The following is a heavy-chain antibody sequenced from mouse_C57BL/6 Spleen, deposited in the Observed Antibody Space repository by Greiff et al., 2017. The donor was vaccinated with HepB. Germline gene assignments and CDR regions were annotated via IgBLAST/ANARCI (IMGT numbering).Heavy chain of an antibody. D-gene: IGHD2-4*01. V-gene: IGHV1-50*01. CDR3: HYDYDYFDY. CDR1: GYTFTSYW. J-gene: IGHJ2*01. Sequence: QVQLKQPGAELVKPGASVKLSCKASGYTFTSYWMQWVKQRPGQGLEWIGEIDPSDSYTNYNQKFKGKATLTVDTSSSTAYMQLSSLTSEDSAVYYCHYDYDYFDYWGQGTTLTVSS. CDR2: IDPSDSYT.